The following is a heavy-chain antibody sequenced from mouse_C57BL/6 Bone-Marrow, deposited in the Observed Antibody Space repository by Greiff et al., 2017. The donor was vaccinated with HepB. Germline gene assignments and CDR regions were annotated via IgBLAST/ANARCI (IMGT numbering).Heavy chain of an antibody. Sequence: EVQLQQSVAELVRPGASVKLSCTASGFNIKNTYMHWVKQRPEQGLEWIGRIDPANGNTKYAPKFQGKATITADTSSNTAYLQLSSLTSEDTAIYYCARGPIYYGSSYPRYFDVWGTGTTVTVSS. CDR1: GFNIKNTY. CDR3: ARGPIYYGSSYPRYFDV. D-gene: IGHD1-1*01. J-gene: IGHJ1*03. CDR2: IDPANGNT. V-gene: IGHV14-3*01.